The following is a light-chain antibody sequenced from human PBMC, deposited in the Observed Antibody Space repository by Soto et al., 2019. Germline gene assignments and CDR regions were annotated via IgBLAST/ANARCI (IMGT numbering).Light chain of an antibody. V-gene: IGKV1-5*03. Sequence: DIQMTQSPSTLSASVVDTVTVTCRASQSVSGWLAWYQQKPGEAPKLLIYKASSLESGVPSRFSGSGSGTEFTLTISSLQPDDFATYYCQQYNSLWTFGQGTKVDIK. CDR1: QSVSGW. J-gene: IGKJ1*01. CDR2: KAS. CDR3: QQYNSLWT.